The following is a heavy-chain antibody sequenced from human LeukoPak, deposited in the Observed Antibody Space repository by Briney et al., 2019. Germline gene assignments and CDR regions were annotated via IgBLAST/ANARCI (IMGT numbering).Heavy chain of an antibody. Sequence: PSETLSLTCTVSGGSISSSSYYWGWIRQPPGKGLEWIGSIYYSGSTYYNPSLKSRVTISVDTSKNQFSLKLSSVTAADTAVYYCARVRGKNWFDPWGQGTLVTVSS. CDR1: GGSISSSSYY. CDR3: ARVRGKNWFDP. CDR2: IYYSGST. V-gene: IGHV4-39*07. J-gene: IGHJ5*02.